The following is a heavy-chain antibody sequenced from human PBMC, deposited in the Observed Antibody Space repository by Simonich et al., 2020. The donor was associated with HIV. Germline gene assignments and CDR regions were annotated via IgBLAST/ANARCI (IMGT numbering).Heavy chain of an antibody. D-gene: IGHD2-2*01. CDR2: ISSSSSYI. CDR3: ARDGRKGSSTSCSDY. Sequence: EVQLVESGGGLVKPGGSLRLSCAASGFTFSSYGMNWVRQAPGKGLEWVSSISSSSSYIYYADSVKGRFTISRDNAKNALDLQMNSRRAEDTAVYYCARDGRKGSSTSCSDYWGQGTLVTVSS. CDR1: GFTFSSYG. J-gene: IGHJ4*02. V-gene: IGHV3-21*01.